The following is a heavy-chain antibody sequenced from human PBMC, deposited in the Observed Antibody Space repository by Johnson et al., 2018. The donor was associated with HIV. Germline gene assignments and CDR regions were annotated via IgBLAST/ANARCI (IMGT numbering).Heavy chain of an antibody. D-gene: IGHD5-24*01. V-gene: IGHV3-33*06. CDR3: AKDIGDGYNRWGAFDI. CDR2: IWYDGSNK. Sequence: QVQLVESGGGVVQPGRSLRLSCAASGFSFSSYGMHWVRQAPGKGLEWVAIIWYDGSNKFYADSVKGRFPISRDNSKNTLYLQMNSLRAEDTAVYYCAKDIGDGYNRWGAFDIWGQGTMVTVSA. CDR1: GFSFSSYG. J-gene: IGHJ3*02.